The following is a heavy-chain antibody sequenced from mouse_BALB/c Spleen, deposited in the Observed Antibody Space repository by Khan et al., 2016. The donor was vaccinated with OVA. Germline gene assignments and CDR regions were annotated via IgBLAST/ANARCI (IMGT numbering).Heavy chain of an antibody. J-gene: IGHJ3*01. V-gene: IGHV1S81*02. Sequence: VQLQQSGAELVKPGASVRLSCKASGYTFTSYYLYWVKQRPGQGLEWIGDINPSSGGTNFNEKFKSKATLTVDKSSSTAYIQLNSLTSEDSAVYYGTGSGYGSFAYWGQGTLVTVSA. D-gene: IGHD2-2*01. CDR1: GYTFTSYY. CDR3: TGSGYGSFAY. CDR2: INPSSGGT.